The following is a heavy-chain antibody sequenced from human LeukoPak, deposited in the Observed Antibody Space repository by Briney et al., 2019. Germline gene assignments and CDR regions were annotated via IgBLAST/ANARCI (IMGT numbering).Heavy chain of an antibody. J-gene: IGHJ3*02. CDR1: GYSISSGYY. CDR2: IYHSGST. CDR3: ARRVRTIFGVVIGADAFDI. V-gene: IGHV4-38-2*01. Sequence: SETLSLTCAVSGYSISSGYYWGWIRQPPGKGLEWIGSIYHSGSTYYNPSLKSRVTISGDRSKNQFSLKRSSVPAAYTAVYYCARRVRTIFGVVIGADAFDIWGQGTMVTVSS. D-gene: IGHD3-3*01.